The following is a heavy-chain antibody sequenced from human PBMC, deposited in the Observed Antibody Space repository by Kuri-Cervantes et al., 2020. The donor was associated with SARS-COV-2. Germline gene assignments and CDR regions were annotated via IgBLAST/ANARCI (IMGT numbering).Heavy chain of an antibody. Sequence: SETLSLTCAVYGGSFSDYYWSWVRQPPGKGLEWIGEINHSGNTNYDPSLKSRVTISIDTSKNHFFLKLSSVTAADTAVYFCARGGPDDFAFDYWGQGALVTVSS. CDR2: INHSGNT. D-gene: IGHD1-1*01. CDR1: GGSFSDYY. V-gene: IGHV4-34*01. J-gene: IGHJ4*02. CDR3: ARGGPDDFAFDY.